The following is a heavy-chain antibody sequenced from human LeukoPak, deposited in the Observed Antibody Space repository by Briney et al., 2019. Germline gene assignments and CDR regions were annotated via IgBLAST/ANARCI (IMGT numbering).Heavy chain of an antibody. CDR1: GFTFSNAW. CDR2: IKSKTDGGTT. V-gene: IGHV3-15*01. D-gene: IGHD2-2*01. CDR3: TTPEGSVYCSSTSCYNFDY. Sequence: GGSLRLSCAVSGFTFSNAWMSWVRQAPGKGLEWVGRIKSKTDGGTTDYAAPVKGRFTISRDDSKNTLYLQMDSLKTEDTAVYYCTTPEGSVYCSSTSCYNFDYWGQGTLVTVSS. J-gene: IGHJ4*02.